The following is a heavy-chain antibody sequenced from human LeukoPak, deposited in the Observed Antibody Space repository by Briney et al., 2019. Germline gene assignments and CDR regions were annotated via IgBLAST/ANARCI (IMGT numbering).Heavy chain of an antibody. Sequence: SETLSLTCTVSGGSITSGDYYWSWIRQPPGKGLEWIGYIYYSGTTYYNPSLKSRVTISVDTSKNQFSLKLSSVTAADTAVYYCARQRGHIVGATYDYWGQGTLVTVSS. D-gene: IGHD1-26*01. V-gene: IGHV4-30-4*01. CDR1: GGSITSGDYY. J-gene: IGHJ4*02. CDR3: ARQRGHIVGATYDY. CDR2: IYYSGTT.